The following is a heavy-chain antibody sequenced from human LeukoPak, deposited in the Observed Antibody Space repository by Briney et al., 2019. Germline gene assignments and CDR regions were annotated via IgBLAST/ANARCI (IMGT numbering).Heavy chain of an antibody. CDR1: RFTFSSYA. CDR3: AKESMITFGGVIVIPYFGY. D-gene: IGHD3-16*02. J-gene: IGHJ4*02. V-gene: IGHV3-23*01. CDR2: SSGSGGST. Sequence: GGSLRLSCAASRFTFSSYAMSWVRQAPGKGLEWVSASSGSGGSTYYADSVKGRFTISRDNSKNTLYLQMNSLRAEDTAVYYCAKESMITFGGVIVIPYFGYWGQRTLVTISS.